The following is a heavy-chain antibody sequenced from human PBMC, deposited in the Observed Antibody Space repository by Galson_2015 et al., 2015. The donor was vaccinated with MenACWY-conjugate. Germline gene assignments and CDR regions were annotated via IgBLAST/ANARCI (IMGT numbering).Heavy chain of an antibody. J-gene: IGHJ6*03. V-gene: IGHV3-23*01. CDR2: ISDSGAAT. Sequence: LRLSCAVSGFTFRQYAMSWVRQAPGTGLEWVAIISDSGAATHYIDSVKGRFTISRDNSKNTLYLQMSRLRAEDTALYYCAKDVYLDVWGKGTTVSVSS. CDR1: GFTFRQYA. CDR3: AKDVYLDV.